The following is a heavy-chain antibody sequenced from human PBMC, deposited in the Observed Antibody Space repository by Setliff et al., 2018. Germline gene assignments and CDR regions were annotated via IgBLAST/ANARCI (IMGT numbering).Heavy chain of an antibody. V-gene: IGHV1-24*01. CDR1: GYTLTELS. CDR3: ATGFVGFGVVPRALDV. D-gene: IGHD3-3*01. J-gene: IGHJ6*03. Sequence: ASVKVSCKVSGYTLTELSMHWVRQAPGKGLEWMGGFDPEDGETIYAQKVQGRVTMTEDTSTDTAYMELSSLRSEDTAVYYCATGFVGFGVVPRALDVWGKGTTVTVS. CDR2: FDPEDGET.